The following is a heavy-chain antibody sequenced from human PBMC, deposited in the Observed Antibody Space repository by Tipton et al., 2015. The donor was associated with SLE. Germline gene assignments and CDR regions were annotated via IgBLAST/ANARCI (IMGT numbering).Heavy chain of an antibody. Sequence: QLVQSGAEVKKPGESLRISCKGFGYSFTNYWISWVRQMPGKGLEWMGRIDPSDSYTNYSPSLQGHVTISVDKSISTAYLQWSRLKASDTAMYYCARHFYGSGSWDPWGQGTLVTVSS. CDR3: ARHFYGSGSWDP. J-gene: IGHJ5*02. CDR2: IDPSDSYT. V-gene: IGHV5-10-1*01. D-gene: IGHD3-10*01. CDR1: GYSFTNYW.